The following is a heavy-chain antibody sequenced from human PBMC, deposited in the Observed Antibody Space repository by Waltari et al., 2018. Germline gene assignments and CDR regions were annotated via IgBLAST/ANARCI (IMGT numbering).Heavy chain of an antibody. J-gene: IGHJ6*03. V-gene: IGHV4-38-2*02. CDR3: ARSSSGYYYYMDV. Sequence: QVQLQESGPGLVKPSETLSLTCSVSGYSISSGYYWGWIRQPPGQGLEWIGSIYHSGSTYYNPSLKSRVTISVDTSKNQFSVKLSSVTAADTAVYYCARSSSGYYYYMDVWGKGTTVTISS. CDR2: IYHSGST. CDR1: GYSISSGYY. D-gene: IGHD3-22*01.